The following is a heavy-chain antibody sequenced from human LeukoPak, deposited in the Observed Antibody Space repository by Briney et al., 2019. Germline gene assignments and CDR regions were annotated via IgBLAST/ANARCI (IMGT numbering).Heavy chain of an antibody. CDR1: GFTFSSYS. Sequence: GGSLRLSCAASGFTFSSYSMNWVRQAPGKGLEWVSSISSSSSYIYYADSVKGRFTISRDNAKNSLYLQMNGLRAEDTAVYYCARVRYSSGWYRGRDYFDYWGQGTLVTVSS. CDR3: ARVRYSSGWYRGRDYFDY. V-gene: IGHV3-21*01. J-gene: IGHJ4*02. D-gene: IGHD6-19*01. CDR2: ISSSSSYI.